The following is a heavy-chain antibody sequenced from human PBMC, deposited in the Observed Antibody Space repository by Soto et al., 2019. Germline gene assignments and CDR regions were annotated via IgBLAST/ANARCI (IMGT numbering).Heavy chain of an antibody. Sequence: GGSLRLSCAASGFTFSTYSMHWVRQAPGKGLEWVSSIGTRSDIYYADSVKGRFTISRDNAKNSLSLQMNSLRAEDTGVYYCAREETAWPLAYGLDVWGQGNTVTVSS. CDR1: GFTFSTYS. J-gene: IGHJ6*01. D-gene: IGHD2-21*02. CDR3: AREETAWPLAYGLDV. V-gene: IGHV3-21*01. CDR2: IGTRSDI.